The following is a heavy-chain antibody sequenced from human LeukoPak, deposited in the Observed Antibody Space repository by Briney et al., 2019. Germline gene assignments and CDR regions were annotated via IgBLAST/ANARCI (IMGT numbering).Heavy chain of an antibody. D-gene: IGHD3-22*01. Sequence: SGPTLLNHTQTLTLTCTFSGFSLPTSAMSVSWIRQPPGKALEWLARIDWDGDKFYSTSLRTRLTISRGTSKNQVVLRMTNMDPVDTGTYYCARTYYDYSALDYWGQGTLVTVSS. CDR1: GFSLPTSAMS. CDR3: ARTYYDYSALDY. V-gene: IGHV2-70*17. CDR2: IDWDGDK. J-gene: IGHJ4*02.